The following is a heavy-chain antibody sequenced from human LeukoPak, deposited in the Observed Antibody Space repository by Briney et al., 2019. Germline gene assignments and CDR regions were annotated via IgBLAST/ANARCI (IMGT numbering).Heavy chain of an antibody. CDR2: IYYSGST. Sequence: PSETLSLTCTVSGGSISSYYWSWIRQPPGKGLEWIGYIYYSGSTNYNPSLKSRVTISVDTSKNQFSLKLSSVTAADTAVYYCARERGGYCSGGSCYSFFDYWGQGTLVTVSS. V-gene: IGHV4-59*01. D-gene: IGHD2-15*01. CDR1: GGSISSYY. J-gene: IGHJ4*02. CDR3: ARERGGYCSGGSCYSFFDY.